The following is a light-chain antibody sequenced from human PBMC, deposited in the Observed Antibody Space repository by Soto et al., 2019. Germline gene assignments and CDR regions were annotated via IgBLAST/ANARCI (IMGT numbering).Light chain of an antibody. CDR1: QSVSGT. Sequence: EIVMTQSPATLSVSPGERATLSCRASQSVSGTLAWYQQKPCQAPRLLIYGASTRDTGIPARFSGSGSGTEFTLTISSLQSEDFAVYDCQKYNNWPPTFGQGTKVEIK. J-gene: IGKJ1*01. CDR2: GAS. CDR3: QKYNNWPPT. V-gene: IGKV3D-15*01.